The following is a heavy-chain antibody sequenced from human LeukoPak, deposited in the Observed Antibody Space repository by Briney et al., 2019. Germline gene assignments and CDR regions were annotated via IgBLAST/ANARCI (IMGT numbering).Heavy chain of an antibody. CDR3: ARGVGYSTGWYYFEY. V-gene: IGHV3-64*02. CDR2: ISGNGGST. J-gene: IGHJ4*02. Sequence: GGSLRLSCAASGFTFSTYTIHWVRQAPGKGLEYVSAISGNGGSTYYAGSVKGRFTISRDNSKNTLYLQMGSLRAEDMAVYYCARGVGYSTGWYYFEYWGQGTLVTVSS. D-gene: IGHD6-19*01. CDR1: GFTFSTYT.